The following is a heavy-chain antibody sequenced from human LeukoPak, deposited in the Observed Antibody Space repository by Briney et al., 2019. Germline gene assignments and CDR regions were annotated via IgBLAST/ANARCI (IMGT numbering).Heavy chain of an antibody. Sequence: GASVKVSCEASGYTFTDYYMHWVRQAPGQGLEWMGWINPNSGGTNYTQNFQGRVTMTRDTSISTAYMALSRLRSDDSAVYYCARGSSYGFSMGYWGQGTLVTVSS. D-gene: IGHD5-18*01. CDR3: ARGSSYGFSMGY. CDR1: GYTFTDYY. V-gene: IGHV1-2*02. J-gene: IGHJ4*02. CDR2: INPNSGGT.